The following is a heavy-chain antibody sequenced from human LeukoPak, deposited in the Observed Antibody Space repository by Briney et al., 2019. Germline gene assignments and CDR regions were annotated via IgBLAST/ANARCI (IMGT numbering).Heavy chain of an antibody. CDR2: ISSSSSYT. J-gene: IGHJ4*02. CDR3: AKDPNYYGSGSFDY. V-gene: IGHV3-11*06. Sequence: GGSLRLSCAASGFTFSDYYMSWIRQAPGKGLEWVSYISSSSSYTNYADSVKGRFTISRDNAKNSLYLQMNSLRAEDTAVYYCAKDPNYYGSGSFDYWGQGTLVTVSS. CDR1: GFTFSDYY. D-gene: IGHD3-10*01.